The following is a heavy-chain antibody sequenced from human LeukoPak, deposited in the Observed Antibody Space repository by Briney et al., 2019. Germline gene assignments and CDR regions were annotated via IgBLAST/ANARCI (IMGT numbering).Heavy chain of an antibody. D-gene: IGHD5-18*01. Sequence: SETLSLTCTVSGGSISSSSYYWGWIRQPPGKGLEWIGSIYYSGSTYYNPSLKSRVTISVDTSKNQFSLKLSSVTAADTAVYYCASNVDTAMVTGYWFDPWGQGTLVTVSS. CDR3: ASNVDTAMVTGYWFDP. CDR2: IYYSGST. V-gene: IGHV4-39*01. CDR1: GGSISSSSYY. J-gene: IGHJ5*02.